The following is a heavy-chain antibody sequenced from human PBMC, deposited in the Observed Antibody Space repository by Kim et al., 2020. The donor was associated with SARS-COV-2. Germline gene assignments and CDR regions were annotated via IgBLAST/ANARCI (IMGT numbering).Heavy chain of an antibody. Sequence: GGSLRLSCSASGFTFSYYAMHWVRQAPGKGLEYVSAISSDGDNTYYADSVKGRFTISRDSSKNTLSLYMSSLRTEDTAVYYCVKSDSGRFESYYYGMDVWGQGTTVTVSS. CDR3: VKSDSGRFESYYYGMDV. D-gene: IGHD3-10*01. CDR1: GFTFSYYA. J-gene: IGHJ6*02. CDR2: ISSDGDNT. V-gene: IGHV3-64D*06.